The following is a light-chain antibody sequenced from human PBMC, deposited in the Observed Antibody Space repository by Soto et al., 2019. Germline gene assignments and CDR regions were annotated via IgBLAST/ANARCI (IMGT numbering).Light chain of an antibody. V-gene: IGLV2-8*01. J-gene: IGLJ3*02. CDR3: NSYAGSNNCV. CDR1: SSDVGSYNY. Sequence: QSALTQPASVSGSPGQSITISCTGTSSDVGSYNYVSWFQQHPGKAPKLMIYEVSKRPSGVPDRFSGSKSGNTASLTVSGLQAEDEADYYCNSYAGSNNCVFGGGTKLTVL. CDR2: EVS.